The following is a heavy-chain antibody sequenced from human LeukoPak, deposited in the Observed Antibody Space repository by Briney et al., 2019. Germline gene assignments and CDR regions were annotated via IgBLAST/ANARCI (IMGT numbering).Heavy chain of an antibody. CDR1: VFSLSASAVG. Sequence: SGPTLVNPTQTLTLTCTFSVFSLSASAVGVGWVPQPPVKALEWLALIYWDDDKRYSPSLKSRLTITKDTSKNQVVLTMSNMDPVDTATYYCAHGPYVGSGNFAYFNYWGQGSLVTVSS. J-gene: IGHJ4*02. D-gene: IGHD3-10*01. CDR2: IYWDDDK. V-gene: IGHV2-5*02. CDR3: AHGPYVGSGNFAYFNY.